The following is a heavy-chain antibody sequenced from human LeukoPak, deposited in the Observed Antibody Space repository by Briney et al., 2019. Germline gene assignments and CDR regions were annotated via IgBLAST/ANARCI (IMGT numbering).Heavy chain of an antibody. Sequence: GGSLRLSCAASGFTFSSYEMNWVRQAPGKGLEWVSYISSSGSTIYYADSVKGRFTISRDNAKNSLYLQMNSLRAEDTAVYYCARVWAGTIDYWGQGTLVTVSS. D-gene: IGHD6-19*01. CDR3: ARVWAGTIDY. J-gene: IGHJ4*02. CDR2: ISSSGSTI. V-gene: IGHV3-48*03. CDR1: GFTFSSYE.